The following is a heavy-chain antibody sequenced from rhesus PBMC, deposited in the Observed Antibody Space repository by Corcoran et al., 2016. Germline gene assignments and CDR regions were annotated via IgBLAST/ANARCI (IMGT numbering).Heavy chain of an antibody. Sequence: EVQLVETGGGLVQPGGSLKLSCAVSGFIFSSYGMSWVRQAPGRGLEWFSFINSGGGRTNYADSGKGRFTISRENSKNTLSLQMNSLRPDDTAVYYCAKRAYYYSGSYYFDYWGQGVLVTVSS. J-gene: IGHJ4*01. D-gene: IGHD3-16*01. CDR1: GFIFSSYG. V-gene: IGHV3S5*01. CDR3: AKRAYYYSGSYYFDY. CDR2: INSGGGRT.